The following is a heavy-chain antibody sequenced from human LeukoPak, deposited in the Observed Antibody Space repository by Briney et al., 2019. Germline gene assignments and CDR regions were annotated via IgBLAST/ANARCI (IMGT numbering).Heavy chain of an antibody. CDR1: GFTFSSYG. D-gene: IGHD3-22*01. Sequence: GGSLRLSCAASGFTFSSYGMHWVRQAPGKGLKWVAVIWYDGSNKYYADSVKGRFTISRDNSKNTLYLQMDSLRAEDTAVYYCARGRSDYYDSSGYYYYYWGQGTLVTVSS. CDR2: IWYDGSNK. CDR3: ARGRSDYYDSSGYYYYY. V-gene: IGHV3-30*19. J-gene: IGHJ4*02.